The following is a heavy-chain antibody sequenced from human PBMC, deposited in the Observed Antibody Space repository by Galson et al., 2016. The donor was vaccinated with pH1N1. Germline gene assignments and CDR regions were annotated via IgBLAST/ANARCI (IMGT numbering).Heavy chain of an antibody. CDR2: IKENGSEK. D-gene: IGHD3-16*01. CDR1: GFTFSHYW. Sequence: LRLSCAASGFTFSHYWMSWVRQAPGKGLEWVANIKENGSEKYYLDSVKGRFTISRDDAKHSVSLQLDSLRAEDTAVYYCAGHLFSASESPFEYWGQGALVTVSS. V-gene: IGHV3-7*01. CDR3: AGHLFSASESPFEY. J-gene: IGHJ4*02.